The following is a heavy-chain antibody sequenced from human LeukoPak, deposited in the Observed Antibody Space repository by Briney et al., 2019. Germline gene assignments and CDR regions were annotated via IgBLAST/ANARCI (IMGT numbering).Heavy chain of an antibody. D-gene: IGHD1-26*01. J-gene: IGHJ5*02. CDR2: MNPNSGNT. V-gene: IGHV1-8*03. CDR3: ARDTKRSRARWENLGFDP. Sequence: GASVKVSCKASGYTFTSYDINWVRQATGQGLEWMGWMNPNSGNTGYAQKFQGRVTITRNTSISTAYMELSSLRSDDTAVYYCARDTKRSRARWENLGFDPWGQGTLVTVSS. CDR1: GYTFTSYD.